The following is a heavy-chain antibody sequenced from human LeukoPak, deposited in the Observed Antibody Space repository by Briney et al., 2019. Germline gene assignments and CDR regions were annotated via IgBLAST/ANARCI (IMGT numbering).Heavy chain of an antibody. V-gene: IGHV4-38-2*02. D-gene: IGHD3-3*01. CDR2: IYHSGST. CDR3: AREAVTIFGVVRTQTTKLPHRFDP. CDR1: GYSISSGYY. J-gene: IGHJ5*02. Sequence: SETLSLTCTVSGYSISSGYYWGWIRQPPGKGLEWIGSIYHSGSTYYNPSLKSRVTISVDTSKNQFSLKLSSVTAADTAAYYCAREAVTIFGVVRTQTTKLPHRFDPWGQGTLVTVSS.